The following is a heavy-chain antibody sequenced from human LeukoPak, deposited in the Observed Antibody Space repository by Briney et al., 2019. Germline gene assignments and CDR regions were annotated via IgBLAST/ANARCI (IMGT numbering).Heavy chain of an antibody. J-gene: IGHJ4*02. Sequence: PGGSLRLSCAASGFTFSSYAMSWVRQAPGKGLEWVSAISGSGGSTYYADSVKGRITISRDNSKNTLYLQMNSLRAEDTAVYYCANGLAAAGTKNDYWGQGTLVTVSS. D-gene: IGHD6-13*01. CDR3: ANGLAAAGTKNDY. CDR2: ISGSGGST. V-gene: IGHV3-23*01. CDR1: GFTFSSYA.